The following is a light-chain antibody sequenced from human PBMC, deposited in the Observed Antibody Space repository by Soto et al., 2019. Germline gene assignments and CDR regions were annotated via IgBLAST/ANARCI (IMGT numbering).Light chain of an antibody. CDR1: RSVGSN. Sequence: EIVMTQSPATLSGSPGERVTLSCRSSRSVGSNLAWYQQKLGQAPRLLIYRASTRAAGIPARFSASGSGTEHTLTISSLQAEDFDVYYCQQYHNCPPYTFRQGTKLEI. J-gene: IGKJ2*01. CDR2: RAS. CDR3: QQYHNCPPYT. V-gene: IGKV3-15*01.